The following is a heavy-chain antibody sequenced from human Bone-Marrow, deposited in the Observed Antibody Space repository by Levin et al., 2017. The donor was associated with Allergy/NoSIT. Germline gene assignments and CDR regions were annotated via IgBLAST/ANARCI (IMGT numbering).Heavy chain of an antibody. D-gene: IGHD4-17*01. Sequence: SQTLSLTCTVSGGSINSDDDYWSWIRQPPGKRLEWIGYISYSGATTYSPSLESRVTISLGASENHFSLRLSSLTAADTAVYYCARDHGDSSDAFAIWGQGTMVTVSS. CDR1: GGSINSDDDY. CDR2: ISYSGAT. J-gene: IGHJ3*02. CDR3: ARDHGDSSDAFAI. V-gene: IGHV4-61*03.